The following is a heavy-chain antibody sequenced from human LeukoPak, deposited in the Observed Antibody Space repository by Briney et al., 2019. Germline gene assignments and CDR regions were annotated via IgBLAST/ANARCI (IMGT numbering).Heavy chain of an antibody. Sequence: GGSLRLSCAASAFTFSNYDMNWVRQAPGKGLEWVSSISSSRNYTYYADSVKGRFTISRDNAKTSLYLQMNSLRAEDTAVYYCARDRHSSHYDFWSGFRLGTFDYWGQGILVTVSS. CDR2: ISSSRNYT. CDR3: ARDRHSSHYDFWSGFRLGTFDY. J-gene: IGHJ4*02. CDR1: AFTFSNYD. D-gene: IGHD3-3*01. V-gene: IGHV3-21*01.